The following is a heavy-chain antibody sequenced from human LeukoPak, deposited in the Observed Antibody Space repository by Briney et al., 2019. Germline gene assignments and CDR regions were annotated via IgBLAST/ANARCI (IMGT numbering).Heavy chain of an antibody. D-gene: IGHD1-14*01. CDR2: IIPILGRA. CDR1: GGTFTIYT. J-gene: IGHJ4*02. Sequence: GASVKVSSKASGGTFTIYTISWVRQAPGQGLEWMGRIIPILGRANYAQKFQGRVTITADKSTSTAYMELSSLRSEDTAVYYCASMAGPTLRYWGQGTLVTVSS. V-gene: IGHV1-69*02. CDR3: ASMAGPTLRY.